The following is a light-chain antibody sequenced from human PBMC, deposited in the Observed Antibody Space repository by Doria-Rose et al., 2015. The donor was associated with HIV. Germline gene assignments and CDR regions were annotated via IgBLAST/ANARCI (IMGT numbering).Light chain of an antibody. V-gene: IGKV1-27*01. Sequence: DIQLTQSPSSLSASVGDRVTITCRASQGISNSLAWYQQKPGKVPKLLICAASTLRSGVPSRFSGSGSGTDFTLAISSLQPENVATYYCQKYDSAPWTVGQGTKVEI. J-gene: IGKJ1*01. CDR2: AAS. CDR1: QGISNS. CDR3: QKYDSAPWT.